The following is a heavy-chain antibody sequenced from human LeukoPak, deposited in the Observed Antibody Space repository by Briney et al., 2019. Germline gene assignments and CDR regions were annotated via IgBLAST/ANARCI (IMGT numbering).Heavy chain of an antibody. V-gene: IGHV3-15*01. CDR2: IKSKTDGGTT. Sequence: GGSLRLSCAASGFTFSNAWMSWVRQAPGKGLEWVGRIKSKTDGGTTDYAAPVKGRFTISRDDSKNTLYLQMNSLKAEDTAVYYCTTDRSFDSNYVAAVYWGQGTLVTVSS. CDR3: TTDRSFDSNYVAAVY. D-gene: IGHD4-11*01. J-gene: IGHJ4*02. CDR1: GFTFSNAW.